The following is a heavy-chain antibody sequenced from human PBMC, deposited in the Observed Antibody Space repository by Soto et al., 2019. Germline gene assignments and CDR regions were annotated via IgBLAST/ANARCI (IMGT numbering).Heavy chain of an antibody. Sequence: ASVKVSCKASGFTFTSSAMQWVRQARGQRLEWIGWIVVGSGNTNYAQKFQERVTITRDMSTSTAYMELSSLRSEDTAVYYCALGYCSGGSCLTIGYWGQGTLVTVSS. V-gene: IGHV1-58*02. D-gene: IGHD2-15*01. CDR1: GFTFTSSA. J-gene: IGHJ4*02. CDR2: IVVGSGNT. CDR3: ALGYCSGGSCLTIGY.